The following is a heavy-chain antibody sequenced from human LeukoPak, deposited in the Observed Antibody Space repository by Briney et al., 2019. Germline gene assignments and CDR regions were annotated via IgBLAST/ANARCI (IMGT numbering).Heavy chain of an antibody. D-gene: IGHD3-3*01. CDR2: ISYDGSNK. CDR1: GFTFSSYA. Sequence: GRSLRLSCAASGFTFSSYAMHWVRQAPGKGLEWVAVISYDGSNKYYADSVKGRFTISRDNSKNTLYLQMNSLRAEDTAVYYCAKATYDFWSGYSFDYWGQGTPVTVSS. V-gene: IGHV3-30-3*01. CDR3: AKATYDFWSGYSFDY. J-gene: IGHJ4*02.